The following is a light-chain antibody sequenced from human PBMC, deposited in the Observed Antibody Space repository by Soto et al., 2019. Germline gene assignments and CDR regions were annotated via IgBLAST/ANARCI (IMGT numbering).Light chain of an antibody. Sequence: DIQMTQSPSTLSASVGDRVSITCRASQSISSWLAWYQQKPGKAPKLLIYDASSLESGVPSRFSGSGSGTDFTLTISSLQPDDFATYYCQQYSSYWTFGQGTKVDNK. CDR3: QQYSSYWT. V-gene: IGKV1-5*01. CDR2: DAS. CDR1: QSISSW. J-gene: IGKJ1*01.